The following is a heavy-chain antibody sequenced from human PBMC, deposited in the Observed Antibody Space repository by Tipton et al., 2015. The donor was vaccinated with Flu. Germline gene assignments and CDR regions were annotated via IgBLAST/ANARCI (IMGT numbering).Heavy chain of an antibody. J-gene: IGHJ6*02. D-gene: IGHD2-15*01. V-gene: IGHV4-59*01. CDR2: IFYSGST. Sequence: TLSLTCNVSGGSFSSFYWSWVRQFPGKGLQWIGYIFYSGSTNYNPSLKSRVTISVDTSKNQFSLKLTSVTAADTAVYYCARVGGRGGSCYSGDKYGMDGWGQGTTVTVSS. CDR3: ARVGGRGGSCYSGDKYGMDG. CDR1: GGSFSSFY.